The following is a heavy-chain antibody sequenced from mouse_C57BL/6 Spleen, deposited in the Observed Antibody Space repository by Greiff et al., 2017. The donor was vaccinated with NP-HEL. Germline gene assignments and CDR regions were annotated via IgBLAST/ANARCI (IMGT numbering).Heavy chain of an antibody. Sequence: VQLKQSGPGLVKPSQSLSLTCSVTGYSITSGYYWNWIRQFPGNKLEWMGYISYDGSNNYNPSLKNRISITRDTSKNQFFLKLNSVTTEDTATYYCARTLYDGYYERVWFAYWGQGTLVTVSA. V-gene: IGHV3-6*01. D-gene: IGHD2-3*01. CDR1: GYSITSGYY. J-gene: IGHJ3*01. CDR3: ARTLYDGYYERVWFAY. CDR2: ISYDGSN.